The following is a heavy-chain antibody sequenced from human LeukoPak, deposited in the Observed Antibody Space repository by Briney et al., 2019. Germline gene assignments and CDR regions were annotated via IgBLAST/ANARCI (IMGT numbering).Heavy chain of an antibody. Sequence: GGSLRLSCAASGFTFSSYAMSWVRQAPGKGLEWVSAISGSGGSTYYADSVKGRFTTSRDNSKNTLYLQMNSLRAEDTAVYYCAKARAGGGYCSGGSCYHYYYGMDVWGQGTTVTVSS. J-gene: IGHJ6*02. D-gene: IGHD2-15*01. CDR3: AKARAGGGYCSGGSCYHYYYGMDV. CDR2: ISGSGGST. V-gene: IGHV3-23*01. CDR1: GFTFSSYA.